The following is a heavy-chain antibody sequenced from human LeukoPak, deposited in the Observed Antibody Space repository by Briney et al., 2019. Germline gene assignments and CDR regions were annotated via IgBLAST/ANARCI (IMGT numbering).Heavy chain of an antibody. CDR2: MYSAGST. V-gene: IGHV3-53*01. CDR3: AREKGYSSGWSGFDF. Sequence: GGSLGLSCAASGFDVSTHYMAWVRQPPGKGLEWVSLMYSAGSTHYAYSVKGRFTISRDSSKNVVYLQMNSLRGDDTAVYYCAREKGYSSGWSGFDFWGQGTLVTVSS. CDR1: GFDVSTHY. D-gene: IGHD6-19*01. J-gene: IGHJ4*02.